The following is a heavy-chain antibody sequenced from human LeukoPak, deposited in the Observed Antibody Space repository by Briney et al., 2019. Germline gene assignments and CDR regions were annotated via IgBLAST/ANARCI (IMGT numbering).Heavy chain of an antibody. J-gene: IGHJ4*02. CDR3: VTGYSSGWYFY. V-gene: IGHV3-23*01. CDR2: ISGSGGST. CDR1: GFTFSSYA. Sequence: PGGSLRLSCAASGFTFSSYAMSWVRQAPGKGLEWVSAISGSGGSTYYADSVKGRFTISRDNSKNTLYLQMNSLRAEDTAVYYCVTGYSSGWYFYWGQGTLVTVSS. D-gene: IGHD6-19*01.